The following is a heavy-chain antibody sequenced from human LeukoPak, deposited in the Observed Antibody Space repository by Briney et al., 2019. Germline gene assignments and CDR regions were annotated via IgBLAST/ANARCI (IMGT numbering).Heavy chain of an antibody. CDR3: ARHIVVVSAVTGPESWSDS. Sequence: GESLNSSCKRAGSSFISTWITWARQMPGKGLEWMGIIYPGDSDTRYSPSFQGQVTISADKSISTAYLQWSSLKASDTAMYYCARHIVVVSAVTGPESWSDSYGWGRVVTVSS. V-gene: IGHV5-51*01. J-gene: IGHJ5*01. CDR1: GSSFISTW. CDR2: IYPGDSDT. D-gene: IGHD2-2*01.